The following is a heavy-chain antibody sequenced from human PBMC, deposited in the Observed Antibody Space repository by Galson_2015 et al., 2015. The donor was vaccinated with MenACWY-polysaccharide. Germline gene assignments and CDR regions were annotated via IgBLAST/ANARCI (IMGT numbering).Heavy chain of an antibody. CDR3: ASLPPLAARCYFDN. CDR1: GFTFGSYW. Sequence: SLRLSCAASGFTFGSYWMSWVRQAPGKGLGWVANIKQDGNEKYYVNSVKGRFTISRDNAKNSLYLQMNNLRVEDTAIYYCASLPPLAARCYFDNWGQGTLVTVSS. CDR2: IKQDGNEK. V-gene: IGHV3-7*01. D-gene: IGHD6-6*01. J-gene: IGHJ4*02.